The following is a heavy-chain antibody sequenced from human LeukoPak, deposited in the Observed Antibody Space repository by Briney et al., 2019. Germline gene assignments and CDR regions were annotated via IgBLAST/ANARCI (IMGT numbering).Heavy chain of an antibody. J-gene: IGHJ4*02. CDR1: GFTFSSYS. CDR2: ISSSSSYI. Sequence: GGSLRLSCAASGFTFSSYSMNWVRQAPGKGLEWVSSISSSSSYIYYADSVKGRFTISRDNAKNSLYLQMNSLRAEDTAVYYCARDRRYSGYDLPDYWGQGTLVTVSS. D-gene: IGHD5-12*01. CDR3: ARDRRYSGYDLPDY. V-gene: IGHV3-21*01.